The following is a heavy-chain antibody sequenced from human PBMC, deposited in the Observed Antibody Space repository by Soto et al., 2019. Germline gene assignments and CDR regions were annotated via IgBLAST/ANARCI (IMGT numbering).Heavy chain of an antibody. V-gene: IGHV4-59*08. D-gene: IGHD5-18*01. CDR3: ARRYGYSFDY. CDR1: GGSISGYY. J-gene: IGHJ4*02. CDR2: IYYSGST. Sequence: QVQLQESGPGLVKPSETLSLTCTVSGGSISGYYWSWIRQPPGKGLEWIGYIYYSGSTNYNPSLKSRVTISVDTSKNPLSLKLSSVTAADTAVYYCARRYGYSFDYWGQGTLVTVSS.